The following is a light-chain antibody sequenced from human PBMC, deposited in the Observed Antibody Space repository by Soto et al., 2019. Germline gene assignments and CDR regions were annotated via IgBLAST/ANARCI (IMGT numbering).Light chain of an antibody. CDR3: QQRSNWPLT. V-gene: IGKV3-11*01. J-gene: IGKJ4*01. Sequence: EIVLTQSPATLSLSPEERATLSCRATQSVSSYLAWYQQKPGQAPRLLIYDASNKATGIPARLSGSGSGTDFTLTISSLEPEDFAVYYCQQRSNWPLTLGGGTKVEIK. CDR2: DAS. CDR1: QSVSSY.